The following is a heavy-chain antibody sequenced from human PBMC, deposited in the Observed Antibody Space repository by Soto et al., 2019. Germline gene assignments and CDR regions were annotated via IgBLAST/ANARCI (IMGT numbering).Heavy chain of an antibody. CDR1: GGTFSSYA. CDR3: AREFPPAKKAAAGTNYYYYYGMDV. V-gene: IGHV1-69*13. Sequence: ASVKVSCKASGGTFSSYAISWVRQAPGQGLEWMGGIIPIFGTANYAQKFQGRVTITADESTSTAYMELSSLRSEDTAVYYCAREFPPAKKAAAGTNYYYYYGMDVWGQGTTVTVSS. D-gene: IGHD6-13*01. CDR2: IIPIFGTA. J-gene: IGHJ6*02.